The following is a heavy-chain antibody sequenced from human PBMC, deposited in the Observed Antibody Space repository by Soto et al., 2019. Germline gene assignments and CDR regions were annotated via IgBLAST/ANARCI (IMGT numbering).Heavy chain of an antibody. D-gene: IGHD4-17*01. CDR3: TRHDGAVTLNWFGP. CDR1: GDSITSSFKY. Sequence: QLQLQESGPGLVKPSETLSLTCIVSGDSITSSFKYWGWIRQTPGKGLEWIGRLYFGGDTSYNPSLKGRVTILVDTSKNQFSLALRSVTAADTAVYYCTRHDGAVTLNWFGPWGQGTLVTVSS. V-gene: IGHV4-39*01. J-gene: IGHJ5*02. CDR2: LYFGGDT.